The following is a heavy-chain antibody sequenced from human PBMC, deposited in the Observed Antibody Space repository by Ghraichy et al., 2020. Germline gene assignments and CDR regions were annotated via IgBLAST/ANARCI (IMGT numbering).Heavy chain of an antibody. Sequence: GESLNISCAASGFTFSTYTMNWVRQAPGKGLEWVSSISKSSDYIYYRDSVKGRFTISRDNAENSLYLQMNGLRVEDTAVYYCARFLGFCNSVSCYDYYYGVDVWGQATTVTVSS. CDR3: ARFLGFCNSVSCYDYYYGVDV. CDR2: ISKSSDYI. D-gene: IGHD2/OR15-2a*01. CDR1: GFTFSTYT. V-gene: IGHV3-21*01. J-gene: IGHJ6*02.